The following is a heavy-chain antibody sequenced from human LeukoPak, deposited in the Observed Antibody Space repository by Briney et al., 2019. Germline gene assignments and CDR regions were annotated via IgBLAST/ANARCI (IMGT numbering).Heavy chain of an antibody. D-gene: IGHD3-10*01. CDR2: INPNGGGT. V-gene: IGHV1-2*02. J-gene: IGHJ4*02. CDR1: GYTFTGYY. Sequence: GASVKVSFKASGYTFTGYYMHWVRQAPGQGLEWMGWINPNGGGTNYAQKFQGRVTMTRDTAISTVYMELSSLRSDDTAVYYCARALAVRGVIITSDYWGQGTLVTVSS. CDR3: ARALAVRGVIITSDY.